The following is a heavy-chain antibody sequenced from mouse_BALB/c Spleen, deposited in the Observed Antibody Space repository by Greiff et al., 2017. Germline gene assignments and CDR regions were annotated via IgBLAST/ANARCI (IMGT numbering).Heavy chain of an antibody. CDR2: IRNKANGYTT. CDR3: AGGGDPWSLDY. D-gene: IGHD1-1*02. Sequence: EVKLLESGGGLVQPGGSLRLSCATTGFTFTDYYMSWVRQPPGKALEWLGFIRNKANGYTTEYSASVKGRFTISRDNSHSILYLKMITLRAEDSAACDGAGGGDPWSLDYWGQGTTVTVSS. V-gene: IGHV7-3*02. J-gene: IGHJ4*01. CDR1: GFTFTDYY.